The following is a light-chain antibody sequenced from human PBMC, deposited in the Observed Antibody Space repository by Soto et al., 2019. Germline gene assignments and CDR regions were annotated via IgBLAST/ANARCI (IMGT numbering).Light chain of an antibody. CDR3: CSYVGSSILM. Sequence: QSVLTQPASVSGSPGQSITISCTGTSSDVGLYNLVSWYQQLPGKAPKLIIYEVNERPSGISDRFSGSKSGNTASLTISWLHDDDEADYYCCSYVGSSILMFGGVTKLTVL. CDR2: EVN. J-gene: IGLJ3*02. V-gene: IGLV2-23*02. CDR1: SSDVGLYNL.